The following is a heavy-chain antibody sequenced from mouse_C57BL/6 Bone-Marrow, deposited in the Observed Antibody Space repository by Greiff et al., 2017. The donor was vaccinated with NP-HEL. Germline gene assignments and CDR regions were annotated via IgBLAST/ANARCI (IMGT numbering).Heavy chain of an antibody. CDR1: GFTFSDFY. Sequence: EVHLVESGGGLVQSGRSLRLSCATSGFTFSDFYMEWVRQAPGKGLEWIAASRNKANDYTTEYSASVKGRFIVSRDTSQSILYLQMNALRAEDTAIDYCARAIYYDYDGAMDYWGQGTSVTVSS. D-gene: IGHD2-4*01. V-gene: IGHV7-1*01. CDR3: ARAIYYDYDGAMDY. CDR2: SRNKANDYTT. J-gene: IGHJ4*01.